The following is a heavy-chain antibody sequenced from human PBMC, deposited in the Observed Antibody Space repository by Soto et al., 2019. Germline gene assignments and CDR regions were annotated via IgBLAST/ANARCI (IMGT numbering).Heavy chain of an antibody. CDR3: ARGPTRDGDYFDC. CDR2: ISGSGTYT. V-gene: IGHV3-21*01. J-gene: IGHJ4*02. CDR1: GFTFSSHS. Sequence: EVHLVESGGGLVRPGGSLRLSCATSGFTFSSHSMNWVRQAPGKGLEWVSSISGSGTYTYFAESVKGRCTISRDNAKNSLGLLVSSLPAEDTAVYYCARGPTRDGDYFDCWGRGTLVTVSS.